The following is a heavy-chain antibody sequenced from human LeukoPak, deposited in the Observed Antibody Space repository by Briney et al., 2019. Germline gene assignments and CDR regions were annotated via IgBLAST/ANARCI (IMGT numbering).Heavy chain of an antibody. J-gene: IGHJ3*02. V-gene: IGHV1-2*02. Sequence: SVTVSCKASGYTFTGYYMHWVRQAPGQGLEWMGWINPNSGGTNYAQKFQGRVTMTRDTSISTAYMELSRLRSDDTAVYYCARSNPRRSCTAFDIWGQGTRDIVTS. CDR1: GYTFTGYY. D-gene: IGHD2-2*01. CDR3: ARSNPRRSCTAFDI. CDR2: INPNSGGT.